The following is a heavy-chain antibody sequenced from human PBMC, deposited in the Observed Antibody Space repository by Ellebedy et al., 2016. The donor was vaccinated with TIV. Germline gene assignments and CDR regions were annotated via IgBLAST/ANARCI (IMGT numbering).Heavy chain of an antibody. J-gene: IGHJ4*02. CDR1: GGFITSSTYY. CDR3: ARAPYSNYADY. Sequence: SETLSLTCTVSGGFITSSTYYWGWIRQSPGKGLEWIGSLYYSGSTNYNPSLKSRVTISVDTSKNQFSLKLSSVTAADTAVYYCARAPYSNYADYWGQGTLVTVSS. D-gene: IGHD4-11*01. CDR2: LYYSGST. V-gene: IGHV4-39*07.